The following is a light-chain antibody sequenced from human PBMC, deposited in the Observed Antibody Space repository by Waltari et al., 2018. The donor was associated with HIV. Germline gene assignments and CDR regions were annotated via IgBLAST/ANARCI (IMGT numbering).Light chain of an antibody. CDR2: DNY. CDR1: TPNIGNTY. J-gene: IGLJ2*01. Sequence: QSLLTHPPSVSAATGQTIILSCSGSTPNIGNTYVSWYQHLPGTAPKVLIYDNYKRPSGMPDRFSGSKSGTSATLAITGLQTGDEADYYCATWDSSLSAVVFGGGTKVTVL. V-gene: IGLV1-51*01. CDR3: ATWDSSLSAVV.